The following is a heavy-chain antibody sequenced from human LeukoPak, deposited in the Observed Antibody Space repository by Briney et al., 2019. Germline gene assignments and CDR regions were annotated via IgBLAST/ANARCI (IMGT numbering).Heavy chain of an antibody. D-gene: IGHD1-26*01. CDR1: GFTFSSYA. CDR2: MSSDESNK. Sequence: PAGSLRLSCAASGFTFSSYAMHWVRQAPRKGLEWVAVMSSDESNKYYTDSVRGRFTISRDTSKNTLYLQMNPLRAEDTAVYYCARASKYIHPRSGGATTFARYFDSWGQGTLVTVSS. CDR3: ARASKYIHPRSGGATTFARYFDS. J-gene: IGHJ4*02. V-gene: IGHV3-30*04.